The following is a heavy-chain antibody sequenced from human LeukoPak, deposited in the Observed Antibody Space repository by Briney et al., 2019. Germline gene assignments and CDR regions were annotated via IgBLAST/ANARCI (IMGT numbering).Heavy chain of an antibody. CDR2: IKQDGSDK. V-gene: IGHV3-7*01. CDR3: ARDVEMYSSTWSDAFDI. D-gene: IGHD6-13*01. Sequence: GGSLRLSCAASGFTFSSYWMTWVRQAPGKGLEWVANIKQDGSDKYYMDSVRGRFTISGDNAKNSLYLQMNSLRVEDTAVYYCARDVEMYSSTWSDAFDIWGQGTMVTVSS. J-gene: IGHJ3*02. CDR1: GFTFSSYW.